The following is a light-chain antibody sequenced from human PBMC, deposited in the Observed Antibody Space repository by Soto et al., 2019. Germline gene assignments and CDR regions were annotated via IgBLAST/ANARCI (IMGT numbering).Light chain of an antibody. Sequence: ALTQPPSVSGAPGQRVTISCTGSTSNIGAGYDLHWYQQLPGTAPKLLIYDDNNRPSGVPDRFSGSKSGTSASLAITGLQAEDEADYYCQSYDSSLSGYVFGTGTKVTVL. V-gene: IGLV1-40*01. CDR3: QSYDSSLSGYV. CDR2: DDN. J-gene: IGLJ1*01. CDR1: TSNIGAGYD.